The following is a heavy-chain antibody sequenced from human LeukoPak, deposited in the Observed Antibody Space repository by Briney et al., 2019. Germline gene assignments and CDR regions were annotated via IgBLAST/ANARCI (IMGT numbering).Heavy chain of an antibody. CDR3: TTDRNVLRYFDWLGGNY. Sequence: GGSLRLSCAASGFTFSNAWMSWVRQAPGKGLEWVGRIKSKTDGGTTDYAAPVKGRFTISRDDSKNTLYLQMNSLKTEDTAVYYCTTDRNVLRYFDWLGGNYWGQGTLVTVPS. CDR1: GFTFSNAW. J-gene: IGHJ4*02. V-gene: IGHV3-15*01. CDR2: IKSKTDGGTT. D-gene: IGHD3-9*01.